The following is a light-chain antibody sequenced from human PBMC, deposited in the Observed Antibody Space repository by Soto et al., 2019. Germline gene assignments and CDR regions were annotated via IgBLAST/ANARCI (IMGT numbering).Light chain of an antibody. Sequence: EIVLTQSPGTLSLSPGERATLSCRASQSVSSSYLAWYQQKPGQAPRLLIYGASSRATGIPDRFSGSGSGTDTTLTISTLEPEDDAVYHCHQYGSSLCTFGQGPKVEIK. V-gene: IGKV3-20*01. CDR2: GAS. CDR3: HQYGSSLCT. CDR1: QSVSSSY. J-gene: IGKJ1*01.